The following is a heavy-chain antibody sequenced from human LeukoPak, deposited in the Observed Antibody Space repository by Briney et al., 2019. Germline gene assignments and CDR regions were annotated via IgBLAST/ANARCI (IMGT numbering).Heavy chain of an antibody. CDR1: GVSICSYY. Sequence: PSETLSLTCSGYGVSICSYYWSWIGQPPGQGLEWIGYIYYSRSTNYNTSLKSQVTISVDTSKNQFSLKLSPVTAADTAVYYCARAGWVQRIMFDPWGQGTLVTVSS. CDR2: IYYSRST. V-gene: IGHV4-59*01. J-gene: IGHJ5*02. D-gene: IGHD5-18*01. CDR3: ARAGWVQRIMFDP.